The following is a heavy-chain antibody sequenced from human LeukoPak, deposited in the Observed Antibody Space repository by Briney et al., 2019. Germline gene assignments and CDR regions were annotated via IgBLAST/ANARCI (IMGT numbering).Heavy chain of an antibody. J-gene: IGHJ4*02. CDR1: GFTFSTYW. CDR3: AREVAGSHRN. CDR2: IKQDGSDK. Sequence: PGGSLRLSCAASGFTFSTYWMSWVRQAPGKGLEWVADIKQDGSDKFYVDSVKGRFTISRDNAKNSLYLQMNSLRAEDTAVYYCAREVAGSHRNWGQGTLVTVSS. D-gene: IGHD6-19*01. V-gene: IGHV3-7*01.